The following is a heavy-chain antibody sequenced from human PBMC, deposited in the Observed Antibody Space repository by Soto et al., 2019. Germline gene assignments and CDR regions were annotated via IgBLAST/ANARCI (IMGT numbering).Heavy chain of an antibody. D-gene: IGHD3-3*01. Sequence: ASAKVSCKACGYTFKSCGISWVRQATGQGHEWMGWISAYNGNTNYAQKLQGRVTMTTDTSTSTAYMELRSLRSDDTAVYYCARGKYYDFWSVYSAFDPRRQGTLVTVSP. V-gene: IGHV1-18*01. CDR2: ISAYNGNT. CDR3: ARGKYYDFWSVYSAFDP. CDR1: GYTFKSCG. J-gene: IGHJ5*02.